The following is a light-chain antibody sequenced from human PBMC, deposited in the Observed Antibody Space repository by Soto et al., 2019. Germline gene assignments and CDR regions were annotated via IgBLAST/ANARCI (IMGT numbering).Light chain of an antibody. J-gene: IGLJ3*02. Sequence: QSALTQPRSVSGSPGQSVTISCTGTSSDVGGYNYVSWYQQHPGKAPKLMIYDVVKRPSGVPDRFSGSKSGNTASLTISGLQGEDEAEYYCCSYAGSYTVVFGGGTQLPVL. V-gene: IGLV2-11*01. CDR2: DVV. CDR1: SSDVGGYNY. CDR3: CSYAGSYTVV.